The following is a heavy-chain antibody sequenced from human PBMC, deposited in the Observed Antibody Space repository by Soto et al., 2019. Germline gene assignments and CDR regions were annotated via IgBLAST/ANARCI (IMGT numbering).Heavy chain of an antibody. D-gene: IGHD2-2*01. CDR3: ARSIVVVLAARDAV. Sequence: ASVKVSCKASGYTFTGYYMHWVRQAPGQGLEWMGWINPNSGGTNYAQKFQGRVTMTRDTSISTAYMELSRLRSDDTAVYYCARSIVVVLAARDAVWGQGTTVTVSS. V-gene: IGHV1-2*02. J-gene: IGHJ6*02. CDR2: INPNSGGT. CDR1: GYTFTGYY.